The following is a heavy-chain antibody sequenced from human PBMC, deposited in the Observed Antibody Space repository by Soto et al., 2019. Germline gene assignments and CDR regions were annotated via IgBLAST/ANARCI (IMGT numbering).Heavy chain of an antibody. CDR3: ANHSSGYYYYYYGMDV. Sequence: SVKVSCKASGGTFSSYAISWVRQAPGQGLEWMGGIIPIFGTANYAQKFQGRVTITADESTSTAYMELSSLRSEDTAVYYCANHSSGYYYYYYGMDVWGQGTTVTVSS. CDR1: GGTFSSYA. V-gene: IGHV1-69*13. D-gene: IGHD3-22*01. J-gene: IGHJ6*02. CDR2: IIPIFGTA.